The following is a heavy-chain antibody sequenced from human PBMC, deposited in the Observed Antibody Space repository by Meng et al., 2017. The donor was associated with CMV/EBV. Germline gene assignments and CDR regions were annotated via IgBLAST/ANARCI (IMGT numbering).Heavy chain of an antibody. CDR3: ARDPHYDFWVEGSNGMDV. J-gene: IGHJ6*02. CDR2: VSSDGANK. Sequence: GGSLRLSCEASEFTFSTYAMHWVRLVPGKGLEWVAVVSSDGANKYYGDSVKGRFTISRDNSKNTLYLQMNSLRTEDTALYYCARDPHYDFWVEGSNGMDVWGQGTTVTVSS. D-gene: IGHD3-3*01. V-gene: IGHV3-30-3*01. CDR1: EFTFSTYA.